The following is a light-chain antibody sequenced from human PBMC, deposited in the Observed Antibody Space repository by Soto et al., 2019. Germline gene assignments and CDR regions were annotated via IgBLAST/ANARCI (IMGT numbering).Light chain of an antibody. V-gene: IGKV1-27*01. CDR2: AAS. CDR1: QGISTY. J-gene: IGKJ1*01. Sequence: DIQMTQSPSSLSASVGDRVTITCRASQGISTYLAWYQQKPGKVPQLLIYAASTLQSGVPSRFSGSGAGTDFTLTSSSLQPKDVATYYCQKYNSAPSTFGQGTKVEIK. CDR3: QKYNSAPST.